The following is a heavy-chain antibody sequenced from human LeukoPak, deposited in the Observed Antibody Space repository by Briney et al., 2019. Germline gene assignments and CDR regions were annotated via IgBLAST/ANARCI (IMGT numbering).Heavy chain of an antibody. D-gene: IGHD1-14*01. V-gene: IGHV3-53*01. J-gene: IGHJ3*02. CDR2: IYNGGNT. CDR1: GFTVSSNY. CDR3: ARGLGPDEDAFDI. Sequence: GGSLRLSCAASGFTVSSNYMGWVRQAPGKGLEWVSIIYNGGNTYYADSVKGRFTISRDNSKNTLYLQINSLRAEDTAVYYCARGLGPDEDAFDIWGQGTMVTVSS.